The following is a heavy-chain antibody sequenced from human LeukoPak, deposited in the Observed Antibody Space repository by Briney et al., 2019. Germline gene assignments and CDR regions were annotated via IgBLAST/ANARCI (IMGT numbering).Heavy chain of an antibody. CDR1: GDSISSYY. Sequence: SETLSLTCTVSGDSISSYYWSWIRQPPGKGLEWIGYIYYSGSTNYNPSLKSRVTISVDTSKNQFSLKLSSVTAADTAVYYCASGIAAAGYYFDYWGQGTLVTVSS. J-gene: IGHJ4*02. V-gene: IGHV4-59*01. CDR3: ASGIAAAGYYFDY. D-gene: IGHD6-13*01. CDR2: IYYSGST.